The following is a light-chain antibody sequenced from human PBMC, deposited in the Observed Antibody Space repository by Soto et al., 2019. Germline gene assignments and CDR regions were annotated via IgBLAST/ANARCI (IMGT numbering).Light chain of an antibody. Sequence: QSALTQPASVSGSPGQSITISCTGTSSDVGGYNYVSWYQQHPGKAPKLIIYDVSNQPSGVSNRFSGSKSGNTASLTISGLQAEDEADYYCSSYTRSDTGVFGGGTKLTVL. V-gene: IGLV2-14*01. CDR1: SSDVGGYNY. J-gene: IGLJ2*01. CDR2: DVS. CDR3: SSYTRSDTGV.